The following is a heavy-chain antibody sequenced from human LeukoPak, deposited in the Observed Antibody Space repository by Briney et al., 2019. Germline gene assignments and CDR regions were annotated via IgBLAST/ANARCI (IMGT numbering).Heavy chain of an antibody. Sequence: SETLSLTCTVSGGSISSGSYYWSWIRQPAGKGLEWIGRIFTSGSTKYNPSLKSRVTISVDTAKNQFSLKLSSVTAADTAVYYCARAGRITLVRGVIRYYYMDVWGKGTTVTISS. D-gene: IGHD3-10*01. CDR2: IFTSGST. CDR3: ARAGRITLVRGVIRYYYMDV. V-gene: IGHV4-61*02. J-gene: IGHJ6*03. CDR1: GGSISSGSYY.